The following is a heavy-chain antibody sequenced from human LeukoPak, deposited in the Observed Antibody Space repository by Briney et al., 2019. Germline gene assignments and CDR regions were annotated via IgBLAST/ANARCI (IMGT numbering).Heavy chain of an antibody. CDR2: INPNSGGT. CDR1: GYTFTGYY. V-gene: IGHV1-2*02. D-gene: IGHD2-15*01. Sequence: ASVKGSCKASGYTFTGYYMHWVRQAPGQGLEWMGWINPNSGGTNYAQKIQGRVTMTRDTSISTAYMELSRLRSDDTAVYYCARDPQGYCSGGSCYTITTFDYWGQGTLVTVSS. J-gene: IGHJ4*02. CDR3: ARDPQGYCSGGSCYTITTFDY.